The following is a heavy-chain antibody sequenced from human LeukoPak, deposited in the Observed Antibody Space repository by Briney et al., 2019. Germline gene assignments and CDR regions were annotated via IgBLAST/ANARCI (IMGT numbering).Heavy chain of an antibody. CDR1: GYSISSGYY. CDR2: IHSSGST. V-gene: IGHV4-4*07. D-gene: IGHD3-22*01. J-gene: IGHJ4*02. CDR3: ARDRYYYDSSASPFDY. Sequence: SETLSLTCTVSGYSISSGYYWGWIRQPAGKGLEWIGRIHSSGSTNYNPSLKSRVTMSVDTSKNQFSLRLSSVTAADTAVYYCARDRYYYDSSASPFDYWGQGTLVTVSS.